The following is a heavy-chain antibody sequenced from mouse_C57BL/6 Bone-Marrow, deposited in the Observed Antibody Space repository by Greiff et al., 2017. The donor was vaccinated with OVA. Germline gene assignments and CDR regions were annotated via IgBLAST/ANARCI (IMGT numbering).Heavy chain of an antibody. Sequence: VKVVESGPGLVAPSQSLSITCTVSGFSLTSYGVHWVRQPPGKGLEWLVVIWSDGSTTYNSALKSRLSISKDNSKSQVFLKMNSLQTDDTAMYYCARHAYYSNYYAMDYWGQGTSVTVSS. CDR1: GFSLTSYG. J-gene: IGHJ4*01. CDR2: IWSDGST. V-gene: IGHV2-6-1*01. CDR3: ARHAYYSNYYAMDY. D-gene: IGHD2-5*01.